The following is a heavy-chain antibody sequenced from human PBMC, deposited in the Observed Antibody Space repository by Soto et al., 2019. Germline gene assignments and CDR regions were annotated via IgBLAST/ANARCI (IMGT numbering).Heavy chain of an antibody. D-gene: IGHD6-13*01. CDR3: AKADEYSSSWYYFDY. CDR1: GFTFSSYG. CDR2: ISYDGSNK. J-gene: IGHJ4*02. Sequence: QVQLVESGGGVVQPGRSLRLSCAASGFTFSSYGMHWVRQAPGKGLEWVAVISYDGSNKYYADSVKGRFTISRDNSKNTLYLQMNSLRAEDTAVYYCAKADEYSSSWYYFDYWGQGTLVTVSS. V-gene: IGHV3-30*18.